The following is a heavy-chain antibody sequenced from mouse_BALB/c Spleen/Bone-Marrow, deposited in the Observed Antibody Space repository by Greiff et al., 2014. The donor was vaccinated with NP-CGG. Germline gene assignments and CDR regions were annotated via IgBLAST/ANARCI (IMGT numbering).Heavy chain of an antibody. Sequence: LQQSGAELVKPGASVKMSCKASGYTFTSYNMHWVKQTPGQGLEWIGTIYPGNGDTSHNQKFKGKATLTADKSSSTAYMQLSSLTSEDSAVYYCARSNWDGGNYFDYWGQGTTLTVSS. CDR2: IYPGNGDT. CDR3: ARSNWDGGNYFDY. V-gene: IGHV1-12*01. D-gene: IGHD4-1*01. J-gene: IGHJ2*01. CDR1: GYTFTSYN.